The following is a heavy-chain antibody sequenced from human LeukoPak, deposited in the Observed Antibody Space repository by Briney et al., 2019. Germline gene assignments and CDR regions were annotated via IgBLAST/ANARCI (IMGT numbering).Heavy chain of an antibody. Sequence: GGSLRLSCAASGFTFSSYAMHWVRQAPGKGLEWVAVISYDGSNKYYADSVKGRFTISRDNSKNTLYLQMNSLRAEDTAVYYCARDRDYYGSGSYGPDYWGQGILVTVSS. CDR2: ISYDGSNK. D-gene: IGHD3-10*01. CDR3: ARDRDYYGSGSYGPDY. J-gene: IGHJ4*02. V-gene: IGHV3-30-3*01. CDR1: GFTFSSYA.